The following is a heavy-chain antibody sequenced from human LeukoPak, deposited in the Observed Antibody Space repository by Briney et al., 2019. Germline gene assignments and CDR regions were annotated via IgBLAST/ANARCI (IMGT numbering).Heavy chain of an antibody. CDR1: EFTFSSYS. D-gene: IGHD3-3*01. CDR3: ARDRPADFWPYYYYGMDV. J-gene: IGHJ6*02. Sequence: PGGSLRLSCAASEFTFSSYSMNWVRQAPGQGLERVSYMTKSGNSKSYADSVKGRFTISRDNSKNTLYLQMNSLRAEDTAVYYCARDRPADFWPYYYYGMDVWGQGTTVTVSS. V-gene: IGHV3-48*01. CDR2: MTKSGNSK.